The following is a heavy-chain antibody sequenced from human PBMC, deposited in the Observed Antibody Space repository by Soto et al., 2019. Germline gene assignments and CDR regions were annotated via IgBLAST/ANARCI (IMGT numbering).Heavy chain of an antibody. CDR2: ISGSGGST. D-gene: IGHD4-17*01. Sequence: EVQLLESGGGLVQPGGSLRLSCAASGFTFSSYAMRWVRHAPGKGLEWVSAISGSGGSTYYADSVKGRFTISRDKPKNTLYLQMNSLRAEDTAVYYCAKDLAVTTMHWGKGPLVTVSS. V-gene: IGHV3-23*01. J-gene: IGHJ4*02. CDR1: GFTFSSYA. CDR3: AKDLAVTTMH.